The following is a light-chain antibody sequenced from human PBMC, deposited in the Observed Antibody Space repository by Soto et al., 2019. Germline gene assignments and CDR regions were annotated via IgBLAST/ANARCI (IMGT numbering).Light chain of an antibody. CDR2: SHR. CDR1: GSNIGADYD. Sequence: QSVLTQPPSVSGAPGQRVTISCTGSGSNIGADYDVHWYHQLPGTAPKLLIYSHRNRPSGVPDRFSGFKSGTAASLAIAGLQAEDEADYYCQSYGSLSNSVVFGGGTKLTVL. V-gene: IGLV1-40*01. CDR3: QSYGSLSNSVV. J-gene: IGLJ2*01.